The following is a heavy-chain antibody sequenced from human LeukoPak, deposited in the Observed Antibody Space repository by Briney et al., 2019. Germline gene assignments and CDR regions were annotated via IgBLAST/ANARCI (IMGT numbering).Heavy chain of an antibody. CDR1: GITLSNYG. D-gene: IGHD3-10*01. J-gene: IGHJ4*02. CDR2: ISDSGGRT. Sequence: VGSLRLSCAVSGITLSNYGMSWVRQAPGKGLEWVAGISDSGGRTNYADSVKGRFTISRDNPKNTLYLQMNSLRAEDTAVYFCAKRGVVIRVFLVGFHKEAYYFDSWGQGALVTVSS. CDR3: AKRGVVIRVFLVGFHKEAYYFDS. V-gene: IGHV3-23*01.